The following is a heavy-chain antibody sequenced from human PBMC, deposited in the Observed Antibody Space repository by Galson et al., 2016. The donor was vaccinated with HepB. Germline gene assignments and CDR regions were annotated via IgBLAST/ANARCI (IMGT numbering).Heavy chain of an antibody. CDR1: GYTFTSYG. V-gene: IGHV1-18*01. J-gene: IGHJ6*02. CDR3: ARASGPGHYYTYYGMDV. CDR2: ISTYNGNT. Sequence: SVKVSCKASGYTFTSYGINWVRQAPGQGLEWMGWISTYNGNTNYAQKLQGRVTMTTDASTSTAYMELRSLSSDDTAGYSCARASGPGHYYTYYGMDVWGQGTTVTVSS.